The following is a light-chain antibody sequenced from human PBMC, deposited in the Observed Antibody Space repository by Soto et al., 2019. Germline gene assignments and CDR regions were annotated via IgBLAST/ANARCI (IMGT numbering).Light chain of an antibody. CDR3: SSYAGSNNLYV. CDR2: EVI. V-gene: IGLV2-8*01. CDR1: SSDIGGYNY. Sequence: QSVLTQPPSASGSPGQSVTIPCTGTSSDIGGYNYVSWYQQHPGKAPKLMIYEVIKRPSGVPDRFSASRSGNTASLTVSGLQAEDEADYYCSSYAGSNNLYVFGTGTKVTVL. J-gene: IGLJ1*01.